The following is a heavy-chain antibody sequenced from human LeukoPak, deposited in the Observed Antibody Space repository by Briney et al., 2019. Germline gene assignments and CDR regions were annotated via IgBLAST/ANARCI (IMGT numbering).Heavy chain of an antibody. CDR1: GFTFSSYA. D-gene: IGHD1-26*01. J-gene: IGHJ3*02. CDR3: AKEGVWGSYYGAAFDI. V-gene: IGHV3-23*01. CDR2: ISGSGGST. Sequence: GGSLRLSCAASGFTFSSYAMSWVRQAPGKGLEWVSAISGSGGSTYYADSVKGRFTTSRDNSKNTLYLQMNSLRAEDTAVYYCAKEGVWGSYYGAAFDIWGQGTMVTVSS.